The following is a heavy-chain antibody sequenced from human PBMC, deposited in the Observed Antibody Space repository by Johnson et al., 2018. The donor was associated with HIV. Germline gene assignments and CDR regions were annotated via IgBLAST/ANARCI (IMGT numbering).Heavy chain of an antibody. V-gene: IGHV3-74*01. CDR3: VRTSCTGARCLGYDPFDV. CDR2: SNGDGSST. J-gene: IGHJ3*01. Sequence: MLLVESGGGLVQPGGSLRLSCGASGFTFNDHWMQWVRQAPGKGLVWVSRSNGDGSSTSYADYVKGRVTIDRDNPKNTLFLERKSLRAEATAVYYCVRTSCTGARCLGYDPFDVWGQGTMVTVSS. D-gene: IGHD3-16*01. CDR1: GFTFNDHW.